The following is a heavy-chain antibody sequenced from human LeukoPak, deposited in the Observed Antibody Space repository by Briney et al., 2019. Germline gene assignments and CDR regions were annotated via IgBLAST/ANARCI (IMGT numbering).Heavy chain of an antibody. D-gene: IGHD6-13*01. J-gene: IGHJ4*02. Sequence: SETLSLTCSVSGGSINSHYWSWIRQSPGKGLEWIGYVFNGGSTNYNPSLKSRVTMSLDTSRDQFSLRLSSVTTADTAIYYCASRPAGSTWYGVFDYWSQGTLVTVSS. V-gene: IGHV4-59*11. CDR1: GGSINSHY. CDR3: ASRPAGSTWYGVFDY. CDR2: VFNGGST.